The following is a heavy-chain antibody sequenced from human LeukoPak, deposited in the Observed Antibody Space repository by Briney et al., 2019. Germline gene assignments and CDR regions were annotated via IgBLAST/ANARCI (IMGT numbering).Heavy chain of an antibody. CDR3: ARITSATEYGDAFLV. Sequence: GGSLRLSCAASGFTFSSYWMNSARQAPGKGGEWVASINHNGNVNYYVDAVKGRFTISRDNAKNSLYLHMNSLRVDDTAVYYCARITSATEYGDAFLVWGQGTLVTVSS. V-gene: IGHV3-7*03. CDR1: GFTFSSYW. D-gene: IGHD3-16*01. J-gene: IGHJ3*01. CDR2: INHNGNVN.